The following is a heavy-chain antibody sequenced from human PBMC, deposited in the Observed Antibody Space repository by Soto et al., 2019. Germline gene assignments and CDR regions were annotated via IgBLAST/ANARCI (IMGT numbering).Heavy chain of an antibody. Sequence: QVQLVQSGAEVKKPGSSVKVSCLASRGTFNRYAINWVRQAPGHGLEWLGALVPQFGTPNYAQKFQDRVTIVADESMNTTSMELRGLTSDDTAVSYCARQNRNTPMVPFDVWGQGTLVTVSS. CDR1: RGTFNRYA. V-gene: IGHV1-69*01. J-gene: IGHJ4*02. CDR3: ARQNRNTPMVPFDV. D-gene: IGHD5-18*01. CDR2: LVPQFGTP.